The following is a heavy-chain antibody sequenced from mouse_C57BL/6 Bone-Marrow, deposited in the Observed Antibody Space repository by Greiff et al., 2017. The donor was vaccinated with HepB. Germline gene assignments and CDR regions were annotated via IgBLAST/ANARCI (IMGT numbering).Heavy chain of an antibody. J-gene: IGHJ2*01. CDR3: ARRYYDYEGGYYFDY. CDR2: ISYSGST. CDR1: GYSITSDY. D-gene: IGHD2-4*01. Sequence: EVKLMESGPGLAKPSQTLSLTCSVTGYSITSDYWNWIRKFPGNKLEYMGYISYSGSTYYNPSLKSRISITRDTSKNQYYLQLNSVTTEDTATYYCARRYYDYEGGYYFDYWGQGTTLTVSS. V-gene: IGHV3-8*01.